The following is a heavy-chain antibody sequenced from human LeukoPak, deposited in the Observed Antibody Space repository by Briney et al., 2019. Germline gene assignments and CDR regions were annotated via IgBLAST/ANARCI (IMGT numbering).Heavy chain of an antibody. Sequence: GGSLRLSCAASGFTFSTSSMNWVRQAPGKGLEGISYIRGSSTTIYYADSVKGGFTISRDNAKNSVYLQMDSLRAEDTAVYFCARDSRSHCGTAACYGPYFDYWGQGTLVTVSS. CDR3: ARDSRSHCGTAACYGPYFDY. V-gene: IGHV3-48*01. J-gene: IGHJ4*02. CDR2: IRGSSTTI. CDR1: GFTFSTSS. D-gene: IGHD2-2*01.